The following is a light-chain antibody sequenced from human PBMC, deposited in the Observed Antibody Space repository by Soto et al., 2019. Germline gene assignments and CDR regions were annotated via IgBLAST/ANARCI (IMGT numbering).Light chain of an antibody. CDR3: AAWDDSLSGVV. J-gene: IGLJ2*01. CDR2: RND. V-gene: IGLV1-47*01. CDR1: SSNIGTNY. Sequence: QSVLPQPPSASATPGQRVTISCSGRSSNIGTNYVYWYQHLPGTAPKLLIYRNDQRPSGVPDRFSGSMSGTAASLAIGGLRSEDEADYYCAAWDDSLSGVVFGGGTQLTVL.